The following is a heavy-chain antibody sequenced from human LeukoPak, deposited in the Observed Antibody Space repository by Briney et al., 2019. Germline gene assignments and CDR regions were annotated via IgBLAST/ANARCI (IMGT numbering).Heavy chain of an antibody. Sequence: GGSLRLSCAASGFTFSSYAMSWVRQAPGKGLEWVSAISGSGGGTYYADSVKGRFTISRDNSKNTLYLQMNSLRAEDTAVYYCAKAGFDIVVVVAAFSSFDPWGQGTLVTVSS. CDR3: AKAGFDIVVVVAAFSSFDP. CDR2: ISGSGGGT. V-gene: IGHV3-23*01. J-gene: IGHJ5*02. D-gene: IGHD2-15*01. CDR1: GFTFSSYA.